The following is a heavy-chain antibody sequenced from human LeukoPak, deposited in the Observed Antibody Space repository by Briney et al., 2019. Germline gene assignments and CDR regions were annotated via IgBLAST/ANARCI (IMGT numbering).Heavy chain of an antibody. V-gene: IGHV1-8*01. CDR2: MSPNSGNT. CDR3: ARSAKAPGNYFQH. J-gene: IGHJ1*01. D-gene: IGHD5-24*01. CDR1: GYTFTSYD. Sequence: EASVKVSCKAPGYTFTSYDINWVRQATGQGLEWMGWMSPNSGNTGYAQKLQGRVTMTTDTSTSTAYMELRSLRSDDTAVYYCARSAKAPGNYFQHWGQGTLVTVSS.